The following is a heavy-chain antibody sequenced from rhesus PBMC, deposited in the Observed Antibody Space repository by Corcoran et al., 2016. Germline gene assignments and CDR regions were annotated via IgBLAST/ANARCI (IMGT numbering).Heavy chain of an antibody. V-gene: IGHV4-80*01. CDR2: INGNRGST. CDR1: GGSFSSYW. D-gene: IGHD6-25*01. J-gene: IGHJ2*01. CDR3: ARAYSGSLYWYFDL. Sequence: QVQLQESGPGLVKPSETLSLTCAVSGGSFSSYWWSWIRQPPGKGLEWIWEINGNRGSTNYNPSLKIRVTISKDASKNQFSVKLSSVTAADTAVYYCARAYSGSLYWYFDLRGPGTPITISS.